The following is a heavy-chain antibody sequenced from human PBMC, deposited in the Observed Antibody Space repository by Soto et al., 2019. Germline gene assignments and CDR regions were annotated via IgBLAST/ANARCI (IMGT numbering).Heavy chain of an antibody. CDR2: ISAYNGNT. CDR3: ARIRITIFGVVSDY. D-gene: IGHD3-3*01. Sequence: ASVKVSCKASGYTFTSYGISWVRQAPGQGLEWMGWISAYNGNTKYAQKLKGRVTTTTDTATSTAYMELRSLRSDDTAVYYCARIRITIFGVVSDYWGQGNMVTVSS. V-gene: IGHV1-18*01. CDR1: GYTFTSYG. J-gene: IGHJ4*02.